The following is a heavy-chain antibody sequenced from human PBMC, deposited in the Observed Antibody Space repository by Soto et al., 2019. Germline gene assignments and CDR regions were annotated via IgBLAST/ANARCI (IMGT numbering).Heavy chain of an antibody. CDR3: AKGGSGSFIAPAGTGNWFAP. Sequence: VQLVESGGAWLQPGGSLRLSCAASGFSFVDYAMYWVRQAPGKGLEWVSVISWNSRSIGYADSVKGRFTISRDNAKNSLYLQMNSLRAEDTALYYCAKGGSGSFIAPAGTGNWFAPWGQGTLVTVSS. D-gene: IGHD6-13*01. J-gene: IGHJ5*02. V-gene: IGHV3-9*01. CDR1: GFSFVDYA. CDR2: ISWNSRSI.